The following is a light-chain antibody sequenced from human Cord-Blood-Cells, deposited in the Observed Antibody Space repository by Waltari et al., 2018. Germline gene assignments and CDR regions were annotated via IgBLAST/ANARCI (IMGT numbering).Light chain of an antibody. CDR2: AAS. CDR3: QQSYSTPWR. V-gene: IGKV1-39*01. Sequence: DIQRTQSPSSLSASVGDRVTITCRASQSISSHLNWYHQKPGKHPKLLIYAASSLQSGVPSRFSGSGSGTDFTLTISSLQPEDFATYYCQQSYSTPWRFGQGTKVEIK. J-gene: IGKJ1*01. CDR1: QSISSH.